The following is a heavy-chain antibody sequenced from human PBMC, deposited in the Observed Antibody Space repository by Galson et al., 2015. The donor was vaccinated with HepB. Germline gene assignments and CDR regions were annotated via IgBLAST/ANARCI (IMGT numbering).Heavy chain of an antibody. V-gene: IGHV3-53*01. CDR3: TTGALFRGYHNMDG. J-gene: IGHJ6*03. CDR2: IHGAGIT. Sequence: SLRLSCAVSGFTGSTNYMSWVRQAPGKGLDWVALIHGAGITRYAEPVKGRLTISRDNSKNTMYLQMNSLSAEDTAVYYCTTGALFRGYHNMDGWGKGTPVTVSS. CDR1: GFTGSTNY. D-gene: IGHD3-10*01.